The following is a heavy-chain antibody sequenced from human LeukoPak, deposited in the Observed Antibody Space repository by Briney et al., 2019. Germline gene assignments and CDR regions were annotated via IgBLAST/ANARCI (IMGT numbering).Heavy chain of an antibody. D-gene: IGHD3-9*01. J-gene: IGHJ4*02. V-gene: IGHV4-39*01. CDR3: ATHGKDAEFDHYDY. Sequence: SETLSLTCSVSGGSIRSRNYYWGWIRQPPGKGLEWIGGIDYSGSTYYNPSLKSRVTIAADKSKNQFSLNLNSVTAADTAVYYCATHGKDAEFDHYDYWGQGTLVTVSS. CDR1: GGSIRSRNYY. CDR2: IDYSGST.